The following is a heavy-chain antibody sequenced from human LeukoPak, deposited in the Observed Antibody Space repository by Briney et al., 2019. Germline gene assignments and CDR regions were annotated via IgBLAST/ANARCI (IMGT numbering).Heavy chain of an antibody. Sequence: GGSLRLSCAASGFIFSNAWMSWVRQAPGKGLEWVARIQRQTDGATTNYAAAVNGRFTISRDDSKNTLYLQMNSLKTEDTAVYYCTTGAGRGYWGQGTLVTVSS. CDR2: IQRQTDGATT. D-gene: IGHD3-10*01. CDR3: TTGAGRGY. CDR1: GFIFSNAW. V-gene: IGHV3-15*01. J-gene: IGHJ4*02.